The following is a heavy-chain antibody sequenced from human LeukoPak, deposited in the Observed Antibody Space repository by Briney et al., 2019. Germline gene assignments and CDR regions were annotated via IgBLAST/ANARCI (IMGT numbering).Heavy chain of an antibody. D-gene: IGHD1-26*01. CDR2: IKQDGSEK. CDR1: GFTFSGYW. V-gene: IGHV3-7*01. J-gene: IGHJ4*02. CDR3: ARDSGDDDY. Sequence: GGSLRLSCAASGFTFSGYWMSWVRQAPGKGLEWVANIKQDGSEKYYVDSVKGRFTISRDNAKNSLYLQMNSLRAEDTAVYYCARDSGDDDYWGQGTLVTVSP.